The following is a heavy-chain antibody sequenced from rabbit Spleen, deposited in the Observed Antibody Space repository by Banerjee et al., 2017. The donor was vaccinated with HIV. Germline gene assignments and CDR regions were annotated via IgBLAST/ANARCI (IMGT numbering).Heavy chain of an antibody. CDR3: ARVGNAGYAGYAFYYFDL. V-gene: IGHV1S7*01. Sequence: QLVESGGGLVQPGGSLKLSCKASGFTLSSYYMNWVRQAPGKGLEWIGYIDPVFGITYYANWVNGRFSISRENAQNTVFLQMTSLTASDTATYFCARVGNAGYAGYAFYYFDLWGPGTLVTVS. CDR1: GFTLSSYY. CDR2: IDPVFGIT. J-gene: IGHJ4*01. D-gene: IGHD7-1*01.